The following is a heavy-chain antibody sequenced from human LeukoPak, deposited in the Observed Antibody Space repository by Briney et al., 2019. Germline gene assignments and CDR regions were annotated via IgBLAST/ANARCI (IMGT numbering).Heavy chain of an antibody. CDR3: AREKYCTSTDCLHGRFYFDY. Sequence: GESLRLSCAASGFTFSTYSMHWVRQAPGKGLEWVAVISPDGRNENYADSVKGRFTISRDNSKNTLHLQMNTLRAEDTAVYYCAREKYCTSTDCLHGRFYFDYWGQGTLVTVSS. J-gene: IGHJ4*02. V-gene: IGHV3-30*04. CDR2: ISPDGRNE. D-gene: IGHD2-2*01. CDR1: GFTFSTYS.